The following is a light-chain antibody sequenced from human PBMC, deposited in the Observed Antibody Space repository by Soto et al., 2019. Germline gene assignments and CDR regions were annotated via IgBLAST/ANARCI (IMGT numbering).Light chain of an antibody. J-gene: IGLJ1*01. Sequence: QSVLTQPASVSGSPGQSITISCTGTSSDVGGYNYVSWYQQHPGKAPKIMIYDVSYRPSGVSHRFSGSKSGNTDSLSISGLQAEDEADYYCSSYTSRTTDVFGTGTKVTVL. CDR3: SSYTSRTTDV. CDR1: SSDVGGYNY. V-gene: IGLV2-14*03. CDR2: DVS.